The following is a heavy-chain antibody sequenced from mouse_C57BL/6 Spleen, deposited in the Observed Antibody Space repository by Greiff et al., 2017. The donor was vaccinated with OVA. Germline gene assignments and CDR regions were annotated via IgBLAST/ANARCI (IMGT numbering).Heavy chain of an antibody. D-gene: IGHD1-1*01. CDR2: FYPGSGSI. CDR1: GYTFTEYT. V-gene: IGHV1-62-2*01. Sequence: QVQLQQSGAELVKPGASVKLSCKASGYTFTEYTIHWVKQRSGQGLEWIGWFYPGSGSIKYNEKFKDKATLTVDKSSSTVYMELSRWTSEDSAVYFCARHEDAYGSSYRYFDVWGTGTTVTVSS. CDR3: ARHEDAYGSSYRYFDV. J-gene: IGHJ1*03.